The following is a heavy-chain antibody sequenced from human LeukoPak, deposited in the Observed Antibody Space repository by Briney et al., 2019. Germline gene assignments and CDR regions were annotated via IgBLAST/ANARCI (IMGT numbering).Heavy chain of an antibody. D-gene: IGHD3-16*01. CDR1: GYTFTSYG. CDR3: ARPGDDYVFGLYYGMDV. J-gene: IGHJ6*02. V-gene: IGHV1-18*01. Sequence: GASVKVSCKASGYTFTSYGISWVRQAPGQGLEWMGWISAYNGNTNYAQKLQGRVTMTTDTSTSTAYMELRSLRSDDTAVYYCARPGDDYVFGLYYGMDVWGRGTTFTVSS. CDR2: ISAYNGNT.